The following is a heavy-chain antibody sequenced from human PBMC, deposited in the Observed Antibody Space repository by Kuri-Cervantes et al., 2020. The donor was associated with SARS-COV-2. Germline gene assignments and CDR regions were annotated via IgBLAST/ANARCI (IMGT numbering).Heavy chain of an antibody. CDR3: ARGGYSYGDDLYYFDY. V-gene: IGHV4-59*01. CDR2: IYYSGST. CDR1: GGSISSYY. D-gene: IGHD5-18*01. Sequence: GSLRLSCTVSGGSISSYYWGWIRQPPGKGLEWIGYIYYSGSTNHNPSLKSRVTISVDTSKNQFSLELSSVTAADTAVYYCARGGYSYGDDLYYFDYWGQGTLVTVSS. J-gene: IGHJ4*02.